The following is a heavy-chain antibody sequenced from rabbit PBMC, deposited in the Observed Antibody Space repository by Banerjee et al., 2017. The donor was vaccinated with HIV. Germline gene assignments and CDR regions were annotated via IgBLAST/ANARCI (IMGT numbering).Heavy chain of an antibody. D-gene: IGHD2-1*01. V-gene: IGHV1S40*01. Sequence: QSLEESGGDLVKPGASLTLTCTASGFSFSSSYWICWVRQAPGKGLEWIACIYTGSSGSTWYASWVNGRFTISKTSSTTVTLQMTSLTAADTATYFCARDPSYDEYGDSLYYFDLWGPGTLVTVS. J-gene: IGHJ4*01. CDR1: GFSFSSSYW. CDR3: ARDPSYDEYGDSLYYFDL. CDR2: IYTGSSGST.